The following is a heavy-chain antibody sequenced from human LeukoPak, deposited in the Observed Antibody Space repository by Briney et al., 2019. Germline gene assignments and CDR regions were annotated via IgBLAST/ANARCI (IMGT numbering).Heavy chain of an antibody. CDR1: GFTLSSYS. V-gene: IGHV3-21*01. Sequence: NPGGSLRLSCAASGFTLSSYSMNWVRQAPGKGLEWAPYISSSSTHIYYADSVKGRFTISRDNARNSLYLQMNSLRAEDTAIYYCARSEHSSSSFDYWGQGTLVTVSS. CDR3: ARSEHSSSSFDY. D-gene: IGHD6-6*01. J-gene: IGHJ4*02. CDR2: ISSSSTHI.